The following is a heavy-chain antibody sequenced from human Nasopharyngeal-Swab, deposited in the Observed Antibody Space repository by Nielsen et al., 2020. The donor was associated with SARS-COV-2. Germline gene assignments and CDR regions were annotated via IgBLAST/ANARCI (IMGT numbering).Heavy chain of an antibody. D-gene: IGHD2-2*01. J-gene: IGHJ6*03. V-gene: IGHV1-2*04. CDR3: AGAAKGYCSSTSCYSIPEYYYYYMDV. Sequence: WVRQAPGQGLEWMGWINPNSGGTNYAQKFRGWVTMTRDTSISTAYMELSRLRSDDTAVYYCAGAAKGYCSSTSCYSIPEYYYYYMDVWGKGTTVTVSS. CDR2: INPNSGGT.